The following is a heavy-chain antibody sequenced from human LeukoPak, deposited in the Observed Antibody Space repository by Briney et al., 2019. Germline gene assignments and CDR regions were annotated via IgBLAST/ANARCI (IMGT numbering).Heavy chain of an antibody. CDR2: IIPIFGTA. CDR1: GYTFTMYY. D-gene: IGHD6-13*01. V-gene: IGHV1-69*05. CDR3: ARGIAAAGTAFDY. Sequence: SVKVSCKASGYTFTMYYIHWVRQAPGQGLEWMGGIIPIFGTANYAQKFQGRVTITTDESTSTAYMELSSLRSEDTAVYYCARGIAAAGTAFDYWGQGTLVTVSS. J-gene: IGHJ4*02.